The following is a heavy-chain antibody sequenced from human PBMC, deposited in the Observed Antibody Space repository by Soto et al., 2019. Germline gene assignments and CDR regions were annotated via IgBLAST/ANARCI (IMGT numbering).Heavy chain of an antibody. CDR2: ISYDGSKK. J-gene: IGHJ4*02. D-gene: IGHD3-22*01. Sequence: QVQLVESGGSMVQPGRSLTLSSAASEFTFSSYGIHWVRQAPGKGLEWVAVISYDGSKKQYADSVKGRFTISRDNSKNTLHLQMNSLRAEVTAVYYCAKDTYYHDTTGYYVFDYWGQGTLVTVFS. CDR1: EFTFSSYG. CDR3: AKDTYYHDTTGYYVFDY. V-gene: IGHV3-30*18.